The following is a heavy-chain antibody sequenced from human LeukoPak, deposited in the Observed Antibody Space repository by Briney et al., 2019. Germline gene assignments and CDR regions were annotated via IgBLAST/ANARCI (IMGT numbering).Heavy chain of an antibody. CDR3: AREAPHYYDFWSGNKYFDY. V-gene: IGHV3-48*01. Sequence: GGSLRLSCAASGFTSSSYSMNWVRQAPGKGLEWVSYISSSSSTIYYADSVKGRFTISRDNAKNSLYLQMNSLRAEDTAVYYCAREAPHYYDFWSGNKYFDYWGQGTLVTVSS. CDR2: ISSSSSTI. J-gene: IGHJ4*02. D-gene: IGHD3-3*01. CDR1: GFTSSSYS.